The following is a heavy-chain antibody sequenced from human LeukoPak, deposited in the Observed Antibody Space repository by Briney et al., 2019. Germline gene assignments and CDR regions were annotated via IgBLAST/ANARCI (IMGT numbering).Heavy chain of an antibody. CDR2: INHSGST. CDR1: GGPFSGYY. D-gene: IGHD6-13*01. Sequence: SETLSLTCAVYGGPFSGYYWSWIRQPPGKGLEWIGEINHSGSTNYNPSLKSRVTISVDTSKNQFSLKLSSVTAADTAVYYCARGVIAAGTSPWGQGTLVTVSS. V-gene: IGHV4-34*01. CDR3: ARGVIAAGTSP. J-gene: IGHJ5*02.